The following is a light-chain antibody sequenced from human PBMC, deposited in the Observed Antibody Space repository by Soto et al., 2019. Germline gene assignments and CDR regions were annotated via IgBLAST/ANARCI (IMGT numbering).Light chain of an antibody. V-gene: IGKV3D-15*01. J-gene: IGKJ4*01. CDR2: GAS. CDR3: QQYKNWPLLT. Sequence: EIVMTQSPATLSVSPGERATLSCRASQSVSSNLAWYQQKPGQAPRLLIYGASTRATGIPARFSGSGSGTEFTLTISSLQSEDFAFYYCQQYKNWPLLTFGGGTKVEIK. CDR1: QSVSSN.